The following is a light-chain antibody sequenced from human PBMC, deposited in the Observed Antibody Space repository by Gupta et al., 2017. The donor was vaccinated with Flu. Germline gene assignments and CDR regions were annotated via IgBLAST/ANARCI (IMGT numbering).Light chain of an antibody. J-gene: IGKJ2*01. V-gene: IGKV1-39*01. CDR3: QQTHSAPPYT. Sequence: IQMTQSPSSLSASVGDTVTITCRASQTISINLNWYQQKPGKAPKVLIYAASNLQSGVPSRFSGSGSGTDFTLTISSLQREDFATYYCQQTHSAPPYTFGQGTKLEIK. CDR2: AAS. CDR1: QTISIN.